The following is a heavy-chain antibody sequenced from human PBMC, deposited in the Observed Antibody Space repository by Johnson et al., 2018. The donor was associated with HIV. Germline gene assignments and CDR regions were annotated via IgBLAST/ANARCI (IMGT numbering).Heavy chain of an antibody. V-gene: IGHV3-9*01. CDR3: AKGSAHDAFDI. CDR1: GFTFDDYA. Sequence: VQLVESGGGLVQPGRSLRLSCAASGFTFDDYAMHWVRQAPGKGLEWVSGISWNSGSIGYADSVKGRFTISRDNAKNSLYLQMNRLRAEDTALYYCAKGSAHDAFDIWGQGTMVTVSS. CDR2: ISWNSGSI. J-gene: IGHJ3*02.